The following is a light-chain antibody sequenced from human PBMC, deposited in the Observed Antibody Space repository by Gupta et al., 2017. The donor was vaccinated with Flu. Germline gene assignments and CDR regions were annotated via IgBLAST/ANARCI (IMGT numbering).Light chain of an antibody. Sequence: EIALTQSPGTLSLSPGERATLSCRASQSVSSSYLAWYQQKPGQAPRLLIYGASSRATGIPDRFSGSGSGTEFTLTISRREPEDFAAYYCQQYGSSPPYSFGQGTKLEIK. CDR1: QSVSSSY. V-gene: IGKV3-20*01. CDR2: GAS. J-gene: IGKJ2*03. CDR3: QQYGSSPPYS.